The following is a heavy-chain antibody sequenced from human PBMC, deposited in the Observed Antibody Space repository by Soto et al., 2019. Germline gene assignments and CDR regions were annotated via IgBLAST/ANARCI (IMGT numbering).Heavy chain of an antibody. J-gene: IGHJ4*02. CDR3: ARGEGYYDFWSGYYSSFDY. D-gene: IGHD3-3*01. CDR2: IYYSGST. Sequence: KTSETLSLTCTVSGGSVSSGSYYWSWIRQPPGKGLEWIGYIYYSGSTNYNPSLKSRVTISVDTSKNQFSLKLSSVTAADTAVYYCARGEGYYDFWSGYYSSFDYWGQGTLVTVSS. V-gene: IGHV4-61*01. CDR1: GGSVSSGSYY.